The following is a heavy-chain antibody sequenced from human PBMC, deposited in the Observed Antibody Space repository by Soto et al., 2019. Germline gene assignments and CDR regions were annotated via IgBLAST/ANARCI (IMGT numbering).Heavy chain of an antibody. Sequence: QVQLVQSGAEVKKPGSSVKVSCKASGGTFSSYAISWVRQAPGQGLEWMGGIIPTFGTANYAQKFQGRVTITADESTSTAYMELSSLRSEDTAVYYCARDATMVRGVIISSEYFQHWGQGTLVTVSS. CDR1: GGTFSSYA. CDR3: ARDATMVRGVIISSEYFQH. J-gene: IGHJ1*01. D-gene: IGHD3-10*01. V-gene: IGHV1-69*01. CDR2: IIPTFGTA.